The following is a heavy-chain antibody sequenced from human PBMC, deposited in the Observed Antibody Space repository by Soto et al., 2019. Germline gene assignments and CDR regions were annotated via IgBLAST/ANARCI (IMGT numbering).Heavy chain of an antibody. CDR3: ARDPTDYDILTGYYPNWFDP. V-gene: IGHV3-74*01. D-gene: IGHD3-9*01. J-gene: IGHJ5*02. CDR2: INSDGSST. Sequence: GGSLRLSCAASGFTFSSYWMHWVRQAPGKGLVWVSRINSDGSSTSYADSVKGRFTISRDSAKNTLYLQMNSLRAEDTAVYYCARDPTDYDILTGYYPNWFDPWGRGTLVTVSS. CDR1: GFTFSSYW.